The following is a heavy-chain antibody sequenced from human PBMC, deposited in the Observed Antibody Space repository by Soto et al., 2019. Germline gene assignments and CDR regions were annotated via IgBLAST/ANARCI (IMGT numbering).Heavy chain of an antibody. CDR2: IIPIFGTA. CDR1: GGTFSSYA. D-gene: IGHD3-10*01. V-gene: IGHV1-69*13. J-gene: IGHJ5*02. CDR3: ATVGPGGFGALFPMGWFKP. Sequence: SVKVSCKASGGTFSSYAISWVRQAPGQGLEWMGGIIPIFGTANYAQKFQGRVTITADESTSTASMELSSLRSEDTAVYYCATVGPGGFGALFPMGWFKPWRRGPRVTVSS.